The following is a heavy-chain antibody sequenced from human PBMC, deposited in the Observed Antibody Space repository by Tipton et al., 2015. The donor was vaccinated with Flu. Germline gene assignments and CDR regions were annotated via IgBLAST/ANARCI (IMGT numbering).Heavy chain of an antibody. CDR3: ARAITPGGYFDS. CDR2: IKHDGSEK. Sequence: SLRLSCLASRFTLSNYWMSWVRQAPGKGLEWVANIKHDGSEKYYVDSVKGRFTSSTDNAKNSLYLQMSSLRAEDTAVYYCARAITPGGYFDSWGQGTLVTVSS. D-gene: IGHD4-23*01. J-gene: IGHJ4*02. CDR1: RFTLSNYW. V-gene: IGHV3-7*04.